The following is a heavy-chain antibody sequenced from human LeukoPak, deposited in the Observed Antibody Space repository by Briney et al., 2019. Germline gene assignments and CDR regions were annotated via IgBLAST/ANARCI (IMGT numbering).Heavy chain of an antibody. J-gene: IGHJ4*02. CDR3: ASTYYYDSSGYYPFDY. CDR2: IYYSGST. V-gene: IGHV4-59*01. D-gene: IGHD3-22*01. CDR1: GGSLSSYY. Sequence: PSETLSLTCTVSGGSLSSYYWSWIRQPPGKGLEWIGYIYYSGSTNYNPSLKSRVTISVDTSKNQFSLKLSSVTAADTAVYYCASTYYYDSSGYYPFDYWGQGTLVTVSS.